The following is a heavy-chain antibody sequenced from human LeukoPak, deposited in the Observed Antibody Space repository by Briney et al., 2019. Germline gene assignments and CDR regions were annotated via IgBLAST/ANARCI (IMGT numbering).Heavy chain of an antibody. D-gene: IGHD3-3*01. CDR2: IYCGGST. CDR1: GFTVSSNY. J-gene: IGHJ4*02. V-gene: IGHV3-66*02. CDR3: ARAGGTIFGVVIPFDY. Sequence: GGSLRLSCAASGFTVSSNYMSWVRQAPGKGLEWVSVIYCGGSTYYADSVKGRFTISRDNSKNTLYLQMNSLRAEDTAVYYCARAGGTIFGVVIPFDYWGQGTLVTVSS.